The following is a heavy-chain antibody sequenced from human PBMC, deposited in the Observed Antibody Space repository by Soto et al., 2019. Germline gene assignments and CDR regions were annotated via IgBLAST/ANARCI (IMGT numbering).Heavy chain of an antibody. J-gene: IGHJ4*02. CDR2: VFISGST. CDR1: GASISSYY. V-gene: IGHV4-4*07. CDR3: ASALLGFGDYYFHY. D-gene: IGHD4-17*01. Sequence: NPSETLSLTCTVSGASISSYYWIWIRQPAGKGLEWIGRVFISGSTNYNPSLESRVTMSVDTSKNQFSLRLSSVTAADTAVYYCASALLGFGDYYFHYWGQGALVTVSS.